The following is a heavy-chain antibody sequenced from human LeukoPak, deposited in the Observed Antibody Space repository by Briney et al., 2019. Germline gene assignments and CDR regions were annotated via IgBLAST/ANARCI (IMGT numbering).Heavy chain of an antibody. CDR1: GGSISSYY. Sequence: SETLSLTCTVSGGSISSYYWSWIRQSAGKGLEWIGRIYTSGSTNYNPSLKSRVTMSVDTSKNQFSLKLSSVTAADTAVYYCARGVRGGSRRSYYYYMDVWGKGTTVTVSS. V-gene: IGHV4-4*07. J-gene: IGHJ6*03. CDR3: ARGVRGGSRRSYYYYMDV. CDR2: IYTSGST. D-gene: IGHD2-15*01.